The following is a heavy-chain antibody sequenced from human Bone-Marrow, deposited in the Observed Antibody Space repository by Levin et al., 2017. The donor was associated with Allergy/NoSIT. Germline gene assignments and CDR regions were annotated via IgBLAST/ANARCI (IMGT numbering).Heavy chain of an antibody. CDR2: VSYDGGNT. D-gene: IGHD3-10*01. J-gene: IGHJ6*02. Sequence: QTGGSLRLSCAASGFTFRSYGIHWVRQAPGKGLEWVAFVSYDGGNTFYADSVKGRFTISRDNSRNTLSLQMNRLSTEDTAVYYCVKDSSSPYHYSSGSYLDVWGQGTTVTVSS. CDR1: GFTFRSYG. V-gene: IGHV3-30*18. CDR3: VKDSSSPYHYSSGSYLDV.